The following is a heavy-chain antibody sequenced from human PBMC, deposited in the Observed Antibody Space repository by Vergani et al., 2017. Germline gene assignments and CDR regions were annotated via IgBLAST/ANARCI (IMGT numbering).Heavy chain of an antibody. CDR1: GYTFTNYP. CDR2: INPNSGGT. V-gene: IGHV1-2*02. Sequence: QVQLLQSGSELKKPGASVRISCEASGYTFTNYPLIWVRQAPGQGLEWMGWINPNSGGTNYAQKFQGRVTMTRDTSISTAYMELSRLRSDDTAVYYCARAGSTSLYYFDYWGQGTLVTVSS. J-gene: IGHJ4*02. CDR3: ARAGSTSLYYFDY. D-gene: IGHD2-2*01.